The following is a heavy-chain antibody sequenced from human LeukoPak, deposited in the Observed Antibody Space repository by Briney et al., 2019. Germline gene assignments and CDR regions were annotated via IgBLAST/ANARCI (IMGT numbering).Heavy chain of an antibody. CDR2: ISGSGGST. J-gene: IGHJ6*03. V-gene: IGHV3-23*01. Sequence: GGSLRLSCAASGFTFSSYAMSWVRQAPGKGLEWVSAISGSGGSTYYADSVKGRFTIPRDNSKNTLYLQMNSLRAEDTAVYYCAKGQGPYSSSPDYYYYYMDVWGKGTTVTVSS. CDR3: AKGQGPYSSSPDYYYYYMDV. CDR1: GFTFSSYA. D-gene: IGHD6-6*01.